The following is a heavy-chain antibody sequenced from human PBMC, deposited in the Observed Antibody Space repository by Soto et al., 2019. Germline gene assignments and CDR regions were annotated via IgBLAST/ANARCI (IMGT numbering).Heavy chain of an antibody. V-gene: IGHV1-3*01. Sequence: ASVKVSCKASGYTFTSYGIHWVRQAPGQRLEWMGWINAANGDTKYSPKFQGRVTITRDTSASTAYMEPSSLGSEDTAVYYCVRRHVSATGIDWFDPGGEGTLVTVS. D-gene: IGHD6-13*01. J-gene: IGHJ5*02. CDR1: GYTFTSYG. CDR2: INAANGDT. CDR3: VRRHVSATGIDWFDP.